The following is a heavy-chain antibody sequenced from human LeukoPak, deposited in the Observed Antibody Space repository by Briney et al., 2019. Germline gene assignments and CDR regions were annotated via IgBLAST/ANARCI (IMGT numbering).Heavy chain of an antibody. J-gene: IGHJ1*01. D-gene: IGHD2-8*01. CDR3: ASCHCTNGVCYGECEYFQH. CDR1: GYTFTKYG. CDR2: VGTYTGKT. Sequence: ASVKVSCKASGYTFTKYGITWVRQAPGQGLEWMGWVGTYTGKTNYAQNLQGRVTMTTDTSTRTAYIELGSLRSDDTAVYYCASCHCTNGVCYGECEYFQHWGQGTLVTVSS. V-gene: IGHV1-18*01.